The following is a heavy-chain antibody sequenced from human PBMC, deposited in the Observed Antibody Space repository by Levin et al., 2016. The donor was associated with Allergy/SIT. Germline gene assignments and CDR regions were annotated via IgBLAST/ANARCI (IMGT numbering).Heavy chain of an antibody. CDR2: INPNSGGT. CDR1: GYTFTSYY. CDR3: ATEPTAQYGMDV. J-gene: IGHJ6*02. Sequence: ASVKVSCKASGYTFTSYYMHWVRQAPGQGLEWMGWINPNSGGTNYAQKFQGRVTMTRDTSISTAYMELSRLRSDDTAVYYCATEPTAQYGMDVWGQGTTVTVSS. V-gene: IGHV1-2*02. D-gene: IGHD4-11*01.